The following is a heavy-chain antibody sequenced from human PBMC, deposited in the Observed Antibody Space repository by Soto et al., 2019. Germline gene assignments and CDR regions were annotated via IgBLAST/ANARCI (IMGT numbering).Heavy chain of an antibody. V-gene: IGHV1-69*06. Sequence: ASVKVSCKASGGTFSSYAISWVRQAPGQGLEWMGGIIPIFGTANYAQKFQGRVTITADKSTSTAYMELSSLRSEDTAVYYCARNVGGWSHFDYWGQGTLVTVSS. D-gene: IGHD6-19*01. CDR2: IIPIFGTA. CDR3: ARNVGGWSHFDY. J-gene: IGHJ4*02. CDR1: GGTFSSYA.